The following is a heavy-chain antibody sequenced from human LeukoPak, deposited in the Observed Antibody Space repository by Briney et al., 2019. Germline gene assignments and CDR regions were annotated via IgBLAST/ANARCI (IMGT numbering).Heavy chain of an antibody. CDR2: MNPNSGNT. CDR3: ARTVRGVIIQPYYYYYMDV. J-gene: IGHJ6*03. CDR1: GYTFTSCD. Sequence: ASVKVSCKASGYTFTSCDINWVRQATGQGLEWMGWMNPNSGNTGYAQKFQGRVTMTRNTSISTAYMELSSLRSEDTAVYYCARTVRGVIIQPYYYYYMDVWGKGTTVTVSS. V-gene: IGHV1-8*01. D-gene: IGHD3-10*01.